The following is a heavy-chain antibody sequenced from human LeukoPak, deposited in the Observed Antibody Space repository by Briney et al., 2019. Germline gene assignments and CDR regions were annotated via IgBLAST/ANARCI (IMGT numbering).Heavy chain of an antibody. CDR3: ARVPVGATLVDH. CDR1: GGSFSGYY. J-gene: IGHJ4*02. Sequence: SETLSLTCAVYGGSFSGYYWSWIRQPPGKGLEWIGEINHSGSTNYNPSLKSRVTISVDTSKNQFSLKLSSVTAADTAVYYCARVPVGATLVDHWGQGTLVTVSS. D-gene: IGHD1-26*01. CDR2: INHSGST. V-gene: IGHV4-34*01.